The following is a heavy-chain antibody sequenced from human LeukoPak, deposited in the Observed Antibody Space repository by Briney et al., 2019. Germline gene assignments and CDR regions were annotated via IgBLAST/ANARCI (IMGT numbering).Heavy chain of an antibody. J-gene: IGHJ6*02. V-gene: IGHV4-39*01. CDR3: VRLNNWNYGMDV. Sequence: SETLSHTCTVSGGSISSSSYYWGWIRQPPGEGLEWIGSINYSGSTYKNPSLKSRVTTSVDTSKNQFSLKLSSVTAADTAVYYCVRLNNWNYGMDVWGQGTTVTVSS. CDR2: INYSGST. D-gene: IGHD1-20*01. CDR1: GGSISSSSYY.